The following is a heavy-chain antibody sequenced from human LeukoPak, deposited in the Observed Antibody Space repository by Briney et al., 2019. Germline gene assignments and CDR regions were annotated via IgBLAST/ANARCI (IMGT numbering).Heavy chain of an antibody. D-gene: IGHD6-19*01. CDR2: IGGTGDRT. CDR3: AKDPVVYHGGSGWHYFDY. J-gene: IGHJ4*02. CDR1: RFTFSSYA. Sequence: PGGSLRLSCAVSRFTFSSYAMSWVRQAPGRGLEWVSTIGGTGDRTYYADSVKGRFTISRDNSMDTLFLQMNSLKAEDTAVYYCAKDPVVYHGGSGWHYFDYWGQGTLVTVSS. V-gene: IGHV3-23*01.